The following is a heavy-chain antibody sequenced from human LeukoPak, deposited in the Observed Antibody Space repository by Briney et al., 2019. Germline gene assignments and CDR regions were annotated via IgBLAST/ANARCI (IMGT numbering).Heavy chain of an antibody. CDR1: GFTFNNYW. Sequence: GGSLRPSCVASGFTFNNYWMNWVRQAPGKGLEWVAKINQNGSEKFYVDSVKGRFTISRDNAKNSLYLQMNSLRAEDTAVYYCARYGGYPLFDYWGQGTLVTVSS. CDR2: INQNGSEK. CDR3: ARYGGYPLFDY. V-gene: IGHV3-7*05. J-gene: IGHJ4*02. D-gene: IGHD4-23*01.